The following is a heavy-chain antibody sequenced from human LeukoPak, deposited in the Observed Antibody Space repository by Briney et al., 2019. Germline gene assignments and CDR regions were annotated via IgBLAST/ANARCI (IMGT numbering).Heavy chain of an antibody. D-gene: IGHD3-22*01. CDR1: GFTFSSYS. CDR2: ISSSSSTI. Sequence: GGSLRLSCAASGFTFSSYSMNWVRQAPGKGLEWVSYISSSSSTIYYADSVKGRFTISRDNAKNSLYLQMNSLRAEDTAVYYCARDLYYDSRGYYSFGYWGQGTLVTVSS. J-gene: IGHJ4*02. V-gene: IGHV3-48*01. CDR3: ARDLYYDSRGYYSFGY.